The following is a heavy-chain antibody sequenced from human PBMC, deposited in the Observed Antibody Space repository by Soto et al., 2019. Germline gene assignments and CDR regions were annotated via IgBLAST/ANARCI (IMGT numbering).Heavy chain of an antibody. D-gene: IGHD3-9*01. CDR1: GGSFSSSSYY. J-gene: IGHJ6*03. CDR2: IYYSGTT. V-gene: IGHV4-39*01. CDR3: ARRPGTGPTLRNYFHNYMDV. Sequence: PSETLSLTCTVSGGSFSSSSYYWGWIRQPPGKGLEWIGSIYYSGTTYYNPSLKSRVTISVDTSKNQFSLKLPSVTAAATAVYYCARRPGTGPTLRNYFHNYMDVWGKGTTVTVCS.